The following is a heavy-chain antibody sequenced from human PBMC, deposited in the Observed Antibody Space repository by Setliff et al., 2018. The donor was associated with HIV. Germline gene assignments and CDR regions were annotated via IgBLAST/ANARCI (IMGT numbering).Heavy chain of an antibody. V-gene: IGHV3-21*01. Sequence: GGSLRLSCEASGFTFSTYSMNWVRQAPGKGLAWVSSISSSSRSKYYADSVKGRFTISRDNAKNSLYLQMNSLTAEDTAVYYCARDVSWRVRTYIDYWGQGALVTVSS. J-gene: IGHJ4*02. D-gene: IGHD3-3*01. CDR1: GFTFSTYS. CDR3: ARDVSWRVRTYIDY. CDR2: ISSSSRSK.